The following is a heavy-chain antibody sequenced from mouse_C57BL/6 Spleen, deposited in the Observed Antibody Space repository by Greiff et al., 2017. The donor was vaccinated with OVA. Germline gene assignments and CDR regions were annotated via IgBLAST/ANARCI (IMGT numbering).Heavy chain of an antibody. Sequence: GGGLVQPKGSLKLSCAASGFSFNTYAMNWVRQAPGKGLEWVARIRSKSNNYATYYADSVKDRFTISRDDSESMLYLQMNNLKTEDTAMYYCVRHTGSSYDWYFDVWGTGTTVTVSS. CDR1: GFSFNTYA. CDR3: VRHTGSSYDWYFDV. D-gene: IGHD1-1*01. V-gene: IGHV10-1*01. CDR2: IRSKSNNYAT. J-gene: IGHJ1*03.